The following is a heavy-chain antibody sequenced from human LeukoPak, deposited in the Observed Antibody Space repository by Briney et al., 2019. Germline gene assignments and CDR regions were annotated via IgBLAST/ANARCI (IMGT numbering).Heavy chain of an antibody. Sequence: GGSLRLSCAASGFTFSSYWMSWVRQAPGKGLEWVANIKQDGSEQYYVDSVKGRFTISRDNAKNSLYLQMNSLRAEDTAVYYCARDRVYWDFDYWGQGTLVTVSS. CDR2: IKQDGSEQ. CDR3: ARDRVYWDFDY. V-gene: IGHV3-7*01. J-gene: IGHJ4*02. D-gene: IGHD5/OR15-5a*01. CDR1: GFTFSSYW.